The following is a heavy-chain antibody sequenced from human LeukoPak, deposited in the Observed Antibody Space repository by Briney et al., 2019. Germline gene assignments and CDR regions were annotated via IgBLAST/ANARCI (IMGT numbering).Heavy chain of an antibody. CDR2: ISGSGGST. Sequence: GGSLRLSCAASGFTFSSYAMSWVRQAPGKGLEWVSAISGSGGSTYYADSVKGRFTISRDNSKNTLYLQMNSLRAEDTAVYYCAKGATWGPLYYYYMDVWGKGTTVTVSS. CDR3: AKGATWGPLYYYYMDV. CDR1: GFTFSSYA. D-gene: IGHD3-16*01. J-gene: IGHJ6*03. V-gene: IGHV3-23*01.